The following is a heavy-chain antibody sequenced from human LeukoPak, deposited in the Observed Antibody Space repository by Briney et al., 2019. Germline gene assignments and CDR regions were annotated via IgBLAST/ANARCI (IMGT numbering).Heavy chain of an antibody. D-gene: IGHD3-10*01. J-gene: IGHJ4*02. CDR2: ISSSGSTI. Sequence: GGSLRLSCAASGFTFSDYYMSRIRQAPGKGLEWVSYISSSGSTIYYADSVKGRFTISRDNAKNSLYLQMNSLRAEDTAVYYCARDSASLYYYGSGSSNFDYWGQGTLVTVSS. CDR3: ARDSASLYYYGSGSSNFDY. V-gene: IGHV3-11*04. CDR1: GFTFSDYY.